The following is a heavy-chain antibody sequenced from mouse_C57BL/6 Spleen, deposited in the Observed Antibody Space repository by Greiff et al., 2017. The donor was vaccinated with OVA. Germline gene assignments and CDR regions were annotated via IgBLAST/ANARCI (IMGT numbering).Heavy chain of an antibody. J-gene: IGHJ3*01. D-gene: IGHD3-2*02. Sequence: QVQLQQSGPGLVQPSQSLSITCTVSGFSLTSYGVHWVRQSPGKGLEWLGVIWSGGSTDYNAAFISRLSISKDNSKSQVFFKMNSLQADDTAIYYCASQRGGSGYPFAYWGQGTLVTVSA. V-gene: IGHV2-2*01. CDR2: IWSGGST. CDR3: ASQRGGSGYPFAY. CDR1: GFSLTSYG.